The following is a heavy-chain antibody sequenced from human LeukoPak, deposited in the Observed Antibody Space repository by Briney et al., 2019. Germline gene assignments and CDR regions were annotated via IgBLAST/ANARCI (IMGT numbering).Heavy chain of an antibody. D-gene: IGHD5/OR15-5a*01. J-gene: IGHJ4*02. CDR3: ANLYALDY. CDR1: GFTFSSYA. V-gene: IGHV3-23*01. CDR2: IIGSGGST. Sequence: GGSLRLSCAASGFTFSSYAMSWVRQAPGKGLEWVSAIIGSGGSTYYADSVKGRFTISRDNSKNTLHLQMTSLRAEDTAVYYCANLYALDYWGQGTLVTVSS.